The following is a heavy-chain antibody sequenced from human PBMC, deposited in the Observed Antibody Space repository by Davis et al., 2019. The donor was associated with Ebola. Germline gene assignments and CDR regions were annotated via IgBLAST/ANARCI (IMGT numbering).Heavy chain of an antibody. Sequence: MPSETLSLTCAVYGGSFSGYYWSWIRQPPGKGLEWIGEINHSGSTNYNPSLKSRVTISVDTSKNQFSLKLSSVTAADTAVYYCARTHTAMVTTNWFGPWGQGTLVTVSS. D-gene: IGHD5-18*01. V-gene: IGHV4-34*01. CDR2: INHSGST. J-gene: IGHJ5*02. CDR1: GGSFSGYY. CDR3: ARTHTAMVTTNWFGP.